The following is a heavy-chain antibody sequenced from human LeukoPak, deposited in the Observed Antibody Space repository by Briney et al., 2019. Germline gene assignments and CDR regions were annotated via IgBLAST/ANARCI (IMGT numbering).Heavy chain of an antibody. CDR1: GYTFTSYD. Sequence: GASVKVSCKASGYTFTSYDINWVRQATGQGLEWMGWMNPNSGNTGYAQKFQGRVTITRDTSVNTAYMELSSLRSEDTAVYYCARAPSVSNFDYWGQGTLVTVSS. CDR3: ARAPSVSNFDY. J-gene: IGHJ4*02. CDR2: MNPNSGNT. D-gene: IGHD4-11*01. V-gene: IGHV1-8*01.